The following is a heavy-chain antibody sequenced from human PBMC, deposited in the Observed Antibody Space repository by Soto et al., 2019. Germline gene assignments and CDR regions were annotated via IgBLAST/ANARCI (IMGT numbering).Heavy chain of an antibody. CDR2: ISGSGGST. Sequence: GGSLRLSCAASGFTFSSYAMSWVRQAPGKGLEWVSAISGSGGSTYYADSVKGRFTISRDNSKNTLYLQMNSLRAEDTAVYYCAKGSGSRASYYYGMDVWGQGTTVTVSS. J-gene: IGHJ6*02. CDR1: GFTFSSYA. CDR3: AKGSGSRASYYYGMDV. V-gene: IGHV3-23*01. D-gene: IGHD3-10*01.